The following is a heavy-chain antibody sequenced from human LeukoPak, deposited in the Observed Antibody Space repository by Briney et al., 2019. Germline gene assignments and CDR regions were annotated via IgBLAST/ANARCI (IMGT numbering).Heavy chain of an antibody. CDR3: AKAEGYDILTGLDY. CDR2: ICASGGST. Sequence: GGSLRLSCATSGFTFSSYAMSWVRQAPGKGLEWVSGICASGGSTYYADSGKGRFTIARDNSKTTLYLQMNSLRTEDTAVYYCAKAEGYDILTGLDYWGQGTLVTVSS. CDR1: GFTFSSYA. D-gene: IGHD3-9*01. J-gene: IGHJ4*02. V-gene: IGHV3-23*01.